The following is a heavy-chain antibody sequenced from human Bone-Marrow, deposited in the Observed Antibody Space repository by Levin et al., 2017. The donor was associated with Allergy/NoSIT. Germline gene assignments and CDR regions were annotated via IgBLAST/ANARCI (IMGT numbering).Heavy chain of an antibody. D-gene: IGHD4-17*01. J-gene: IGHJ6*02. Sequence: RPGGSLRLSCAASGFTFSTYAMHWVRQAPGKGLEWVAVISYSGTKKYYEDSVKGRFTISRDTSKNTLSLQMNSLRAEDTAVYYCARDLNDYGDNIGFYNFYGMDVWGQGTTVTVSS. V-gene: IGHV3-30*04. CDR1: GFTFSTYA. CDR2: ISYSGTKK. CDR3: ARDLNDYGDNIGFYNFYGMDV.